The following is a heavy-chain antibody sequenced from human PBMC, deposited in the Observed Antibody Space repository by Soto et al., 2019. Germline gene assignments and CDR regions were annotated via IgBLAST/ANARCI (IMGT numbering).Heavy chain of an antibody. CDR3: ARDASITMIVVALDY. V-gene: IGHV3-48*02. D-gene: IGHD3-22*01. J-gene: IGHJ4*02. CDR1: GFTFSSYS. CDR2: ISSSSSTI. Sequence: EVQLVESGGGLVQPGGSLRLSCAASGFTFSSYSMNWVRQAPGKGLEWVSYISSSSSTIYYADSVKGRFTISRDNAKNSLYLQMNSLRDEDTAVYYCARDASITMIVVALDYWGQGTLVTVSS.